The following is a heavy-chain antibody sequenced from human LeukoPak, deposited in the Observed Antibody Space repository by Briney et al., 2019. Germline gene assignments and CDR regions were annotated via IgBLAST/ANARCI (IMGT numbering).Heavy chain of an antibody. Sequence: SVKVSCKASGGTFSSYAISWVRQAPGQGLEWMGGIIPIFGTANYAQKFQGRVTITADESTSTAYMELSRLRSDDTAVYYCASHDDFWSGYSGAYYYYGMDVWGQGTTVTVSS. J-gene: IGHJ6*02. CDR3: ASHDDFWSGYSGAYYYYGMDV. V-gene: IGHV1-69*13. CDR1: GGTFSSYA. D-gene: IGHD3-3*01. CDR2: IIPIFGTA.